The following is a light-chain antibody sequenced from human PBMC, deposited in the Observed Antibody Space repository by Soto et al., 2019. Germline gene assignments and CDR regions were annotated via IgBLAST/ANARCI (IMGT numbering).Light chain of an antibody. Sequence: EIVLTQSPGTLSLSPVERATLSCRASQSVSSSYLAWYQQKPGQAPRLLIYGASSRATGIPDRFSGSGSGTDFTLTISRLEPEDCAVYYCQQFGGSLTWTFGQGTKVDIK. J-gene: IGKJ1*01. CDR1: QSVSSSY. V-gene: IGKV3-20*01. CDR3: QQFGGSLTWT. CDR2: GAS.